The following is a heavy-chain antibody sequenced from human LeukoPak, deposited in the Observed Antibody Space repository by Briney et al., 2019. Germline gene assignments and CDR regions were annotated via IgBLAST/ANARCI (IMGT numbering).Heavy chain of an antibody. CDR3: ARGGSSWYYFDY. D-gene: IGHD6-13*01. CDR2: IYSGGST. V-gene: IGHV3-66*01. Sequence: GGSLRLSCAASGFTVSSNYMSWVRQAPGKGLEWVSVIYSGGSTYYADSVKGRFTISRDNSKNTLYLQMNSLRAEDSAVYYCARGGSSWYYFDYWGQGTLVTVSS. CDR1: GFTVSSNY. J-gene: IGHJ4*02.